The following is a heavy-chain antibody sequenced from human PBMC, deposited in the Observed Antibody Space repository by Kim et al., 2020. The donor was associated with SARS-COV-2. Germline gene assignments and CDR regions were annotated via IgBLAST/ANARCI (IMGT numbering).Heavy chain of an antibody. CDR3: AKAGGYVSAFDI. Sequence: ADPVQGRLTIPGENSKNQLYLQMNSRRAEDTAVYYCAKAGGYVSAFDIWGQGTMVTVSS. V-gene: IGHV3-23*01. D-gene: IGHD3-22*01. J-gene: IGHJ3*02.